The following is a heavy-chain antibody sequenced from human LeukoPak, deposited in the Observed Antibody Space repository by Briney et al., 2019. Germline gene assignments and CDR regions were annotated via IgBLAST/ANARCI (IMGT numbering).Heavy chain of an antibody. D-gene: IGHD1-14*01. V-gene: IGHV3-7*01. CDR1: RFTFSSYW. CDR2: INQDGGEK. J-gene: IGHJ4*02. CDR3: ATDYHGYFDY. Sequence: GGSLRLSCAASRFTFSSYWMTWVRQAPGKGLERVANINQDGGEKYYVDSVKGRFTISRDNAKNSLYLQMNSLRAEDAAVYYCATDYHGYFDYWGQGTLVTVSS.